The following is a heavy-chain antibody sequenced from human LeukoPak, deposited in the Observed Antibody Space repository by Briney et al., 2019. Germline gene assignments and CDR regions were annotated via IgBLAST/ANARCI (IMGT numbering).Heavy chain of an antibody. CDR3: ARDGGYCTNGVCYGVDP. CDR1: GYTFTSYY. V-gene: IGHV1-46*01. Sequence: AAVKVSCKASGYTFTSYYMHWVRQAPGQGLEWMGLINPSGGSTSYAQKFQGRVTMTRDMSTSTVYIELSSLRSEDTAVYYCARDGGYCTNGVCYGVDPWGQGTLVTVSS. CDR2: INPSGGST. J-gene: IGHJ5*02. D-gene: IGHD2-8*01.